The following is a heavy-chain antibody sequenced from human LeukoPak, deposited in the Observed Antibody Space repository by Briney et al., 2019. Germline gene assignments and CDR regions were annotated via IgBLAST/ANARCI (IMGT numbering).Heavy chain of an antibody. CDR2: VYTGGST. D-gene: IGHD7-27*01. CDR3: ASGDYFDS. V-gene: IGHV4-61*02. CDR1: GGSISSGSYY. Sequence: SQTLSLTCTVSGGSISSGSYYWSWIRQPAGKGLEWIGRVYTGGSTNYNPSLKSRVTMSVDTSKNQFSLNLSSVTAADTAVYYCASGDYFDSWGQGTQVTVSS. J-gene: IGHJ4*02.